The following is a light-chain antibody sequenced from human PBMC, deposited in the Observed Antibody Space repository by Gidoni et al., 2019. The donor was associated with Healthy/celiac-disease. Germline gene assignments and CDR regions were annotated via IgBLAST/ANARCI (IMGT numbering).Light chain of an antibody. CDR3: QQYNSYSPTT. CDR2: KAS. J-gene: IGKJ2*01. CDR1: KSISSW. V-gene: IGKV1-5*03. Sequence: DIQMTQSPSTLSASVGDRVTITCRASKSISSWLAWYQQKPGKAPKLLIYKASSLESGVPSRFSGSGSGTAFTLTISSLQPDDFATYYCQQYNSYSPTTFXQXTKLEIK.